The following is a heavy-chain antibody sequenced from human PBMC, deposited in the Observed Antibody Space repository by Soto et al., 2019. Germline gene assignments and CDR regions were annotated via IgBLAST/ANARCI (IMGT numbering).Heavy chain of an antibody. CDR1: GFTFTSSA. Sequence: SVKVSCKASGFTFTSSAVQWVRQARGQRLEWIGWIVVGSGNTNYAQKFQERVTITRDMSTSTAYMKLSSLRSEDTAVYYCAADRGVGYCTNGVCWNNYYYYGMDVWGQGTTVTVSS. V-gene: IGHV1-58*01. J-gene: IGHJ6*02. CDR3: AADRGVGYCTNGVCWNNYYYYGMDV. CDR2: IVVGSGNT. D-gene: IGHD2-8*01.